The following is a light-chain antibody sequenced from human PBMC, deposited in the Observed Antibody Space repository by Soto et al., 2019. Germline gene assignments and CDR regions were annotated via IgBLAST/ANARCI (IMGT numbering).Light chain of an antibody. CDR2: EGS. CDR1: SSDVGSYNL. J-gene: IGLJ2*01. CDR3: CSYAGTRVI. V-gene: IGLV2-23*01. Sequence: QSALTQPASVSGSPGQSITISCTGTSSDVGSYNLVSWYQHHPGKAPKVIIYEGSKRPSGVSNLFSGSKSGNTASLTISGLQAEDEADYYCCSYAGTRVIFGGGTKLTVL.